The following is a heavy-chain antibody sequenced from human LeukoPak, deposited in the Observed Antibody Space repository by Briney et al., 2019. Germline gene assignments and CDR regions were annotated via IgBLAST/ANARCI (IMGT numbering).Heavy chain of an antibody. CDR1: GFSVINAW. Sequence: PGGSLRLSCAASGFSVINAWMSGVRQAPGQGLEWVGRIKSRADGGTTGYAAPVEGRFSISRDDSENTLYLQMNSLQIDDTALYYCLIFPGRWGQGTLVTVSS. J-gene: IGHJ4*02. CDR3: LIFPGR. V-gene: IGHV3-15*05. CDR2: IKSRADGGTT. D-gene: IGHD3-3*01.